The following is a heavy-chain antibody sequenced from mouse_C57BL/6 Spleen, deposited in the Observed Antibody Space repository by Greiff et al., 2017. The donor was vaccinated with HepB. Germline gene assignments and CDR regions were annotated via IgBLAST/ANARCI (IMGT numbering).Heavy chain of an antibody. Sequence: EVKLVESGGGLVKPGGSLKLSCAASGFTFSSYAMSWVRQTPEKRLEWVATISDGGSYTYYPDNVKGRFTISRDNAKNNLYLQMSHLKSEDTAMYYCASEWTWWVAYWGQGTLVTVSA. CDR2: ISDGGSYT. D-gene: IGHD1-3*01. CDR1: GFTFSSYA. CDR3: ASEWTWWVAY. V-gene: IGHV5-4*03. J-gene: IGHJ3*01.